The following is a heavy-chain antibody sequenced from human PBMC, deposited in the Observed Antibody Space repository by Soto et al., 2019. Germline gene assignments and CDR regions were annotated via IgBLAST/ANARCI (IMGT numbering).Heavy chain of an antibody. CDR2: IFHSGST. J-gene: IGHJ2*01. CDR1: GGSIRSSDW. D-gene: IGHD1-20*01. Sequence: PSETLSLTXAVSGGSIRSSDWWNWGRQPPGKGLEWIEKIFHSGSTNYNPSLKSRVSGSVDESKNQFSLKLSSVTAADTAIYYCAGAVITPQRYFDLWGRGTLVTVSS. CDR3: AGAVITPQRYFDL. V-gene: IGHV4-4*02.